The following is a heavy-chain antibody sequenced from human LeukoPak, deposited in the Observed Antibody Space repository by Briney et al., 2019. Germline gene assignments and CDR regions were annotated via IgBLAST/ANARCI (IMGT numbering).Heavy chain of an antibody. CDR2: ISSSGRTI. J-gene: IGHJ3*02. V-gene: IGHV3-48*03. CDR1: GFSFSTYE. Sequence: GGSLRLSCAATGFSFSTYEMNWVRQAPGKGLEGVSYISSSGRTIYYADSVKGRFTISRDNPKNSLYLQMNSLRAEDTAVYYCARNTPEDAFDIWGQGTMVTVSS. CDR3: ARNTPEDAFDI.